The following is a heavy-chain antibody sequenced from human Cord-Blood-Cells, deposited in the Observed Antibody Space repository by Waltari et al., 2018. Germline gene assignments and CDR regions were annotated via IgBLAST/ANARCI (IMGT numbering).Heavy chain of an antibody. V-gene: IGHV1-69*01. CDR3: AREGYSSSWYDAFDI. D-gene: IGHD6-13*01. CDR1: GGTFSSYA. CDR2: IIPIFGTA. Sequence: QVQLVQSGAEVKKPGSSVKVSCKASGGTFSSYAISWVRQAPGQGVEWMGGIIPIFGTANYAQKFQGRVTITADESTSTGYMELSSLRAEDTAVYYCAREGYSSSWYDAFDIWGQGTMVTVSS. J-gene: IGHJ3*02.